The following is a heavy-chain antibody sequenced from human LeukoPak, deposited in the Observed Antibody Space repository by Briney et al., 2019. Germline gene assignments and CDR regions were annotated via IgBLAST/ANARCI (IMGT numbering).Heavy chain of an antibody. CDR2: INAGNGNT. D-gene: IGHD3-10*01. Sequence: GASVKVSCKASGYTFTSYDINWVRQATGQGLEWMGWINAGNGNTKYSQEFQGRVTITRDTSASTAYMELSSLRSEDMAVYYCARDLVYYGSGPFDYWGQGTLVTVSS. V-gene: IGHV1-3*03. J-gene: IGHJ4*02. CDR3: ARDLVYYGSGPFDY. CDR1: GYTFTSYD.